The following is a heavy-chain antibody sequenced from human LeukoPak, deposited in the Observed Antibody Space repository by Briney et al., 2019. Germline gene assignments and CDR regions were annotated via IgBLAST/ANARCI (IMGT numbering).Heavy chain of an antibody. Sequence: PGGSLRLSCAASRFTFSDYYMSWIRQAPGKGLEWVSYISSSGSTIYYADSVKGRFTISRDNAKNSLYLQMNSLRAEDTAVYYCARWVVAVPAAPPFDYWGQGTLVTVSS. D-gene: IGHD2-2*01. CDR1: RFTFSDYY. J-gene: IGHJ4*02. CDR2: ISSSGSTI. CDR3: ARWVVAVPAAPPFDY. V-gene: IGHV3-11*01.